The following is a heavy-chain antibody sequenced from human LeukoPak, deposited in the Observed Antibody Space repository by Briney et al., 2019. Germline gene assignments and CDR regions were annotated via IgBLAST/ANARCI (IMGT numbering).Heavy chain of an antibody. V-gene: IGHV4-34*01. CDR3: ARDKDHGDYFDY. J-gene: IGHJ4*02. Sequence: SETLSLTCAVYGGSFSGYYWSWIRQPPGKGLEWIGEINHSGSTNYNPSLKSRVTISVDTSKNQFSLKLSSVTAADTDVYYCARDKDHGDYFDYWGQGTLVTVSS. D-gene: IGHD4-17*01. CDR1: GGSFSGYY. CDR2: INHSGST.